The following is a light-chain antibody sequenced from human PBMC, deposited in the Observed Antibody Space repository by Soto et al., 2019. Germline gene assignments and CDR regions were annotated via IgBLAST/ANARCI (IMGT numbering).Light chain of an antibody. CDR2: GNS. CDR3: QSYDSSLNGRV. J-gene: IGLJ1*01. CDR1: SSNIGAGYD. V-gene: IGLV1-40*01. Sequence: QSVLTQPPSVSGAPGQRVTISCTGSSSNIGAGYDVHWYQQLPGKAPKLLIYGNSNRPSGVPDRFSGSKSGTAASLAITGFQAEDEADYYCQSYDSSLNGRVFGTGTKVTVL.